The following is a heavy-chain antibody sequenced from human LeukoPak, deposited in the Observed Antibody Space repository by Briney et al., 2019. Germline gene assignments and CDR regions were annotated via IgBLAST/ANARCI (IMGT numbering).Heavy chain of an antibody. D-gene: IGHD5-18*01. CDR2: IYYSGST. CDR3: ARLGYSYGSGSYYFDY. J-gene: IGHJ4*02. Sequence: SETLSLTCTVSGGSISSGDYYWSWIRQPPGKGLEWIGYIYYSGSTYYNPSLKSRVTISVDTSKNQFSLKLSSVTAADTAVYYCARLGYSYGSGSYYFDYWGQGTLVTVSS. V-gene: IGHV4-30-4*02. CDR1: GGSISSGDYY.